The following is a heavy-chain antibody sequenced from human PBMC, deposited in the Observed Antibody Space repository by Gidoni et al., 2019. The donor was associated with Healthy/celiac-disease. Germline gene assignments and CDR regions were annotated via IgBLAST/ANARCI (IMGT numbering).Heavy chain of an antibody. Sequence: QVQLVQSGAEVKKPGASVKVSCKASGYTFTSSDINWVRQATGQGLEWMGWMNPNSGNTGYAQKFQGRVTMNRNTSISTAYMELSSLRSEDTAVYYCARDYYGSGSSLKLFDYWGQGTLVTVSS. CDR2: MNPNSGNT. CDR1: GYTFTSSD. D-gene: IGHD3-10*01. V-gene: IGHV1-8*01. J-gene: IGHJ4*02. CDR3: ARDYYGSGSSLKLFDY.